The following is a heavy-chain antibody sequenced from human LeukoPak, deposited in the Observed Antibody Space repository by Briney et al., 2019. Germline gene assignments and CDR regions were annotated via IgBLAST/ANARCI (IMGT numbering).Heavy chain of an antibody. CDR3: ARDRQQLALGAFDI. J-gene: IGHJ3*02. CDR2: ISSSSSYI. CDR1: GFTFSSYS. V-gene: IGHV3-21*01. D-gene: IGHD6-13*01. Sequence: GGSLRLSCAASGFTFSSYSMNWVRQAPGKGLEWVSSISSSSSYIYYADSVKGRFTISRDNAKNSLYLQMNSLRAEDTAVYYCARDRQQLALGAFDIWGQGTMVTVSS.